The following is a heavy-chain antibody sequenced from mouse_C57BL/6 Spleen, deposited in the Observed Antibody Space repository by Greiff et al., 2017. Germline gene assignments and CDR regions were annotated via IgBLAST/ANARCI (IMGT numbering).Heavy chain of an antibody. CDR2: IDPSDSET. Sequence: VQLQQPGAELVRPGSSVKLSCKASGYTFTSYWMHWVKQRPIQGLDWIGNIDPSDSETHYNQKFKDKATLTVDKSSSTAYMQLSSLTSEDSAVYYCARGGTGAFDYWGQGTTLTVSS. J-gene: IGHJ2*01. D-gene: IGHD4-1*01. V-gene: IGHV1-52*01. CDR3: ARGGTGAFDY. CDR1: GYTFTSYW.